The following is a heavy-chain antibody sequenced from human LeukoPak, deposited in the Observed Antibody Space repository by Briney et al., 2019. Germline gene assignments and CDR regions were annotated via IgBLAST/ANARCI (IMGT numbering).Heavy chain of an antibody. Sequence: SETLSLTCAVYGGSFSGYYWSWIRQPPGKGLEWIGEINHSGSTNYNPSLKSRVTISVDTSKNQFSLKLSSVTAADTAVYYCASFTYGGNLGGFDYWGQGTLVTVSS. CDR2: INHSGST. CDR1: GGSFSGYY. D-gene: IGHD4-23*01. J-gene: IGHJ4*02. CDR3: ASFTYGGNLGGFDY. V-gene: IGHV4-34*01.